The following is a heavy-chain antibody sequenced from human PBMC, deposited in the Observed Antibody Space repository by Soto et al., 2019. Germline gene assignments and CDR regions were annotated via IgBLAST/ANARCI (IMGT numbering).Heavy chain of an antibody. CDR2: IWYDGSNK. CDR3: ARDGVVATTIYWYFDL. J-gene: IGHJ2*01. CDR1: GFTFSSYG. Sequence: QVQLVESGGGVVQPGRSLRLSCAASGFTFSSYGMHWVRQAPGKGLEWVAGIWYDGSNKYYADSVEGRFTISRDNSKNTLYLQMNSLSADDTAVYYCARDGVVATTIYWYFDLWGRGTLVTVSS. D-gene: IGHD2-15*01. V-gene: IGHV3-33*01.